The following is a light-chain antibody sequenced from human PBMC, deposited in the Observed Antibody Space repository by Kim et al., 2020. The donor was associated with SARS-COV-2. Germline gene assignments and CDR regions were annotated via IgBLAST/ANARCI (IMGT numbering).Light chain of an antibody. CDR3: QTWGTGLV. CDR1: RGHSSYA. CDR2: LNSDGSH. V-gene: IGLV4-69*01. J-gene: IGLJ3*02. Sequence: GASVKLTCTLSRGHSSYAIAWHQQQPEKGPRYLMKLNSDGSHNKGDGIPDRFSGSSSGAEHYLTISSLQSEDEADYYCQTWGTGLVFGGGTQLTVL.